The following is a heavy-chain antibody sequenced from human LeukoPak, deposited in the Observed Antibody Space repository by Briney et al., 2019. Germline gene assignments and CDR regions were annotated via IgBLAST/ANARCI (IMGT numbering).Heavy chain of an antibody. CDR1: GRPFRGYY. CDR2: INHSGST. V-gene: IGHV4-34*01. Sequence: PSDTLSLPCAVYGRPFRGYYWRWIRHPRGKGLEWIGEINHSGSTNYNPSLKSRVTISVDPSKNQFSLKLSSVTAADTAVYYCARESNSPLDYWGQGTLVTVSS. D-gene: IGHD5-24*01. CDR3: ARESNSPLDY. J-gene: IGHJ4*02.